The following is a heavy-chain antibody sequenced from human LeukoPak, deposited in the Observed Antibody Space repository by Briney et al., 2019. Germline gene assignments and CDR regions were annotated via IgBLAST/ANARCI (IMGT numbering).Heavy chain of an antibody. CDR3: ARRVGYCSGSSCEYFDY. Sequence: GESLKISCKGSGYRFNAYWIAWVRQMPGKGLEWMGIIYPGDSDTRYSPSFQGQVTISADKSISTAYLQWSSLKASDSAMYYCARRVGYCSGSSCEYFDYWGQGTLVTVSS. J-gene: IGHJ4*02. CDR2: IYPGDSDT. D-gene: IGHD2-15*01. CDR1: GYRFNAYW. V-gene: IGHV5-51*01.